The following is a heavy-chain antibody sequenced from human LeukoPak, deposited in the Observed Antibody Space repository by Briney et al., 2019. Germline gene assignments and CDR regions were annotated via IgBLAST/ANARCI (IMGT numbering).Heavy chain of an antibody. Sequence: PGGSLRLSCAASGVTVNRKSMSWVRQAPGQGLEWISVIYAGGATYYADSVKGRFTISRDNSKNTLYLQMNSLTVEDTAVYYCGRGRENYYYSLDVWGQGTTVTVSS. J-gene: IGHJ6*02. D-gene: IGHD1-26*01. V-gene: IGHV3-53*01. CDR2: IYAGGAT. CDR1: GVTVNRKS. CDR3: GRGRENYYYSLDV.